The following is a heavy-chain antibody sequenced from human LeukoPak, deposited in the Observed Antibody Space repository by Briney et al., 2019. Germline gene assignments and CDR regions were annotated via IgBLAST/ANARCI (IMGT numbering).Heavy chain of an antibody. CDR3: ARESYCSGGSCYSGRAFDI. CDR1: GFTFRSYW. J-gene: IGHJ3*02. D-gene: IGHD2-15*01. Sequence: PGGSLRPSCAASGFTFRSYWMHWVRQAPGKGLVWVSRIKTDGSSTTYADFVEGRFTISRDNAKNTLYLQMNSLRAEDTAVYYCARESYCSGGSCYSGRAFDIWGQGTMVTVSS. CDR2: IKTDGSST. V-gene: IGHV3-74*01.